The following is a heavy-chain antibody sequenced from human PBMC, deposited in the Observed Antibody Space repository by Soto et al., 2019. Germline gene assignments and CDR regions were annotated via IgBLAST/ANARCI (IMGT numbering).Heavy chain of an antibody. J-gene: IGHJ6*04. D-gene: IGHD4-17*01. V-gene: IGHV1-69*02. CDR1: GGTFSNHT. CDR2: IIPILNIA. CDR3: ASVADMGTVTNGCFEDLDV. Sequence: QVQLVQSGAEVRKPGSSVKVSCKASGGTFSNHTISWVRQAPGQGLEWMGRIIPILNIANYAQKFEGRLKITADTSTSKAYMELSSLRSEDTAVYYCASVADMGTVTNGCFEDLDVWGEGTPVTVSS.